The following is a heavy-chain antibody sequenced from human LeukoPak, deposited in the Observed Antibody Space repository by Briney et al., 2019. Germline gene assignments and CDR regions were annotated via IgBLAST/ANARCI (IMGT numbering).Heavy chain of an antibody. D-gene: IGHD3-16*02. CDR3: ARRHSDYYVWGSYRSRAFDI. V-gene: IGHV4-39*01. J-gene: IGHJ3*02. CDR2: IYYSGST. CDR1: GGSISSSSYY. Sequence: SETLSLTCTVSGGSISSSSYYWGWIRQPPGKGLEWIGSIYYSGSTYYNPSLKSRVTISVDTSKNQFSLKLSSVTAADTAVYYCARRHSDYYVWGSYRSRAFDIWGQGTMVTVSS.